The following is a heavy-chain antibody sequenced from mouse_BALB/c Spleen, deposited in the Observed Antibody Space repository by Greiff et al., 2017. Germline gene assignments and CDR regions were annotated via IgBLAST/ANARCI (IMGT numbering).Heavy chain of an antibody. CDR3: AKVIYDSHMDY. CDR2: ILPGSGST. J-gene: IGHJ4*01. Sequence: QVQLQQSGAELMKPGASVKISCKATGYTFSSYWIEWVKQRPGHGLEWIGEILPGSGSTNYNEKFKGKATFTADTSSNTAYMQLSSLTSEDSAVYYCAKVIYDSHMDYWGQGTSVTVSS. CDR1: GYTFSSYW. V-gene: IGHV1-9*01. D-gene: IGHD2-3*01.